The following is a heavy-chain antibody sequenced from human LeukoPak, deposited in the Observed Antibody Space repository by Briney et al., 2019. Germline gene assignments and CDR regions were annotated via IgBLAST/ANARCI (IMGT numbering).Heavy chain of an antibody. Sequence: GGSLRLSCAASGFTFGSYGMHWVRQAPGKGLEWVAVISYDGSNKYYADSVKGRFTISRDNSKNTLYLQMNSLRAEDTAVYYCAKDASSYGDYGAFDIWGQGTMVTVSS. D-gene: IGHD4-17*01. V-gene: IGHV3-30*18. J-gene: IGHJ3*02. CDR2: ISYDGSNK. CDR1: GFTFGSYG. CDR3: AKDASSYGDYGAFDI.